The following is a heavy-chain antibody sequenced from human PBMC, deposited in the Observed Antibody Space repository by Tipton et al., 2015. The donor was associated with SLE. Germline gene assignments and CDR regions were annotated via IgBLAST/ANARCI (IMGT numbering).Heavy chain of an antibody. J-gene: IGHJ6*02. D-gene: IGHD3-3*01. Sequence: QSGAEVKKPGASVKVSCKASGYTFTSYYMHWVRQAPGQGLEWMGIINPSGGSTSYAQKFQGRVTMTRDTSTSTVYMELGSLRSEDTAVYYCARGGPNYDFWSQGYYGMDVWGQGTTVTVSS. CDR1: GYTFTSYY. V-gene: IGHV1-46*03. CDR3: ARGGPNYDFWSQGYYGMDV. CDR2: INPSGGST.